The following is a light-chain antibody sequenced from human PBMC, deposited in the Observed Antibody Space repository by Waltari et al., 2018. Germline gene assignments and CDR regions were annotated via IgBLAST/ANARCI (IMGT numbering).Light chain of an antibody. CDR2: GAS. Sequence: TQSPASLSLSAGERATPSCRASQSVSSNLAWYQHKPGQTPRLLIYGASSRATGVSARFSGSGSGTLFTLTISSLQSEDFAIYYCQQYNKWPPWTFGQGTRVEIK. CDR3: QQYNKWPPWT. V-gene: IGKV3-15*01. J-gene: IGKJ1*01. CDR1: QSVSSN.